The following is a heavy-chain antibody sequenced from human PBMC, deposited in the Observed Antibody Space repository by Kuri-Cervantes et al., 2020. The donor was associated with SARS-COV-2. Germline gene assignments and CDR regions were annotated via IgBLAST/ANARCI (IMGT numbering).Heavy chain of an antibody. D-gene: IGHD4-17*01. CDR1: GFTFDDYG. J-gene: IGHJ4*02. V-gene: IGHV3-20*04. Sequence: GESLKISCAASGFTFDDYGMSWVRQAPGKGLEWVPGINWNGGSTGYADSVKGRFTISRDNAKNSLYLQMNSLRAEDTALYYCARITLYGDYFDYWGQGTLVTVSS. CDR2: INWNGGST. CDR3: ARITLYGDYFDY.